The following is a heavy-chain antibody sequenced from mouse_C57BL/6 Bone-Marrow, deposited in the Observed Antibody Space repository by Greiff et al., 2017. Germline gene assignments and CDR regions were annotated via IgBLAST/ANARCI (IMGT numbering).Heavy chain of an antibody. Sequence: EVQLQESGAELVRPGASVKLSCTASGFNIKDDYMHWVKQRPEQGLEWIGWIDPENGDTEYASKFQGKATITADTSSNTAYLQLSSLTSEDTAVYYCTTLYDGYWGQGTTLTVSS. CDR2: IDPENGDT. J-gene: IGHJ2*01. CDR1: GFNIKDDY. CDR3: TTLYDGY. V-gene: IGHV14-4*01. D-gene: IGHD2-3*01.